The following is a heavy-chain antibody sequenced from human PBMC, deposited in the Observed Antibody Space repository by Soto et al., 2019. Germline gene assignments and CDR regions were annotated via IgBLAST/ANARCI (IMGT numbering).Heavy chain of an antibody. D-gene: IGHD2-2*01. J-gene: IGHJ4*02. Sequence: EVQLVESGGGLVQPGGSLRLSCAASGFTFSSYWMSWVRQAPGKGLEWVANIKKDGSEKYYVDSVKGRFTISRDNAKNSLYLQMNSLRAEDTAVYYCARGRGCSTGCHNFDYWGQGTLVTVSS. V-gene: IGHV3-7*01. CDR3: ARGRGCSTGCHNFDY. CDR2: IKKDGSEK. CDR1: GFTFSSYW.